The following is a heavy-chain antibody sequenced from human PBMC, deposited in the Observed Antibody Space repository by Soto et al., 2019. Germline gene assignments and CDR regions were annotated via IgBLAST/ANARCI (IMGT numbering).Heavy chain of an antibody. J-gene: IGHJ3*02. CDR3: ATWHQREHDYDI. CDR1: GLTVSGKKY. Sequence: GASLRLSCTVFGLTVSGKKYLAWVRQAPGKGLEWVSALYDVDGTYYADSVKGRFTTSGDSSKTSVYLQMNSLRPDDTAVYFCATWHQREHDYDIWGQGTAVPVSS. V-gene: IGHV3-53*01. CDR2: LYDVDGT. D-gene: IGHD1-1*01.